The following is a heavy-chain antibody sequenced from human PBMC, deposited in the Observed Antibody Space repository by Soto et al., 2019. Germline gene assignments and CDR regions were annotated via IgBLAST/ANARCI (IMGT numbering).Heavy chain of an antibody. D-gene: IGHD3-22*01. CDR1: GFSLTDTRMG. Sequence: SGPTLVNPTETLTLTCSVSGFSLTDTRMGVSWIRQAPGKALEWLAHIISSDDKSYSTSLKSRLTISKDTSKSQVVLRMTNMDPVDTGRYSCARALFYSDSDGYYFEFDYWGPGTLVTVSS. J-gene: IGHJ4*02. CDR2: IISSDDK. CDR3: ARALFYSDSDGYYFEFDY. V-gene: IGHV2-26*01.